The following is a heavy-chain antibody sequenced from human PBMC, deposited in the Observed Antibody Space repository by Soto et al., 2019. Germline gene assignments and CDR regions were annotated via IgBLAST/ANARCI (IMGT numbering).Heavy chain of an antibody. CDR2: INPSGGIA. Sequence: ASVKVSCKASGYTFTSYYMHLVRQAPGQRLEWMGIINPSGGIASYAQNFQGRVTITADKSTSTAYMELSSLRSEDTAVYYCARDSGRSDVVPAAISAMDVWGQGTTVTVSS. CDR1: GYTFTSYY. J-gene: IGHJ6*02. V-gene: IGHV1-46*01. CDR3: ARDSGRSDVVPAAISAMDV. D-gene: IGHD2-2*01.